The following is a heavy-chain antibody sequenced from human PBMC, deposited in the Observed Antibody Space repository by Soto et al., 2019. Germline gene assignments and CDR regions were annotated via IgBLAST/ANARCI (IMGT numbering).Heavy chain of an antibody. J-gene: IGHJ4*02. Sequence: QVQLEQSGAEVKKPGASVKVSWKASAYSFTSYDMHWVREAPGQRIEWMGWINAGNGNTKYSQKFQGRVTITRDTSASTAYMELSSLRSEYTAVYYCARGPGGPDGPGDYWGQGTLVTVSS. V-gene: IGHV1-3*01. CDR2: INAGNGNT. CDR3: ARGPGGPDGPGDY. CDR1: AYSFTSYD. D-gene: IGHD2-15*01.